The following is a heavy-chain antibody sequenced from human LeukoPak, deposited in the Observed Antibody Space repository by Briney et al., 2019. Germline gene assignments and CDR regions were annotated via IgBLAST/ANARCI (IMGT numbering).Heavy chain of an antibody. D-gene: IGHD2-21*01. V-gene: IGHV3-21*01. CDR2: ISSSSSYI. CDR3: ASGASELWWEPPPPDY. J-gene: IGHJ4*02. CDR1: GFTFSSYS. Sequence: GGSLRLSCAASGFTFSSYSMNWVRQAPGKGLEWVSSISSSSSYIYYADSVKGRFTITRDNAKNSLYLQMNSLRAEDTAVSYCASGASELWWEPPPPDYWGQGTLVTVSS.